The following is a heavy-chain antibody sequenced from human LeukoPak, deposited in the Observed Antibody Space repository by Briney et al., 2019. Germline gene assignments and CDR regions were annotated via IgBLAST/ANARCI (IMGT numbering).Heavy chain of an antibody. CDR2: IYYSGST. J-gene: IGHJ4*02. Sequence: SETLSLTCTVSGGSISSYYWSWIRQPPGKGLEWIGYIYYSGSTNYNPSLKSRVTISVDTSKNQFSLKLSSVTAAHTAVYYCARSPDSGGPPRLVDSWGQGTLVPVPS. V-gene: IGHV4-59*01. D-gene: IGHD3-16*01. CDR3: ARSPDSGGPPRLVDS. CDR1: GGSISSYY.